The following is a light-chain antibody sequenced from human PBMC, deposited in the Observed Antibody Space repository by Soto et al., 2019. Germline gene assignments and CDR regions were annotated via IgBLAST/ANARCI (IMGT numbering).Light chain of an antibody. CDR2: KAS. Sequence: DIHLTQSPSFLSASVGDRVTITCRPSQAVPNNMAWYQQKQGKAPKLLIYKASTLKSGVPSRFSGSGSGTEFTLTISSLQPDDGATYDGQHYNSYSEAFGQGTKVDIK. CDR1: QAVPNN. V-gene: IGKV1-5*03. J-gene: IGKJ1*01. CDR3: QHYNSYSEA.